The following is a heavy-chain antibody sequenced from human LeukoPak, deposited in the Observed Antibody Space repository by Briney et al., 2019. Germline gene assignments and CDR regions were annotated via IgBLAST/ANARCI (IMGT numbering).Heavy chain of an antibody. CDR1: GFTFDDYA. J-gene: IGHJ6*03. D-gene: IGHD2/OR15-2a*01. CDR2: INWNSDSI. Sequence: GGSLRLSCAVSGFTFDDYAMHWVRQVPGKGLEWVSGINWNSDSIGYADSVKGRFTTSRDNAKNSLYLQMNSLRPEDTALYYCAKGGIHRGYYFYYMDVWGKGTTVTISS. V-gene: IGHV3-9*01. CDR3: AKGGIHRGYYFYYMDV.